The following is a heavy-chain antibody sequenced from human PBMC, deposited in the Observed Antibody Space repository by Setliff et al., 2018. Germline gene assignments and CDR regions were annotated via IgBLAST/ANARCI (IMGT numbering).Heavy chain of an antibody. V-gene: IGHV1-69*06. J-gene: IGHJ4*02. Sequence: SVKVSCKASGGTFSSYAISWVRQAPGQGLEWMGRIIPIFGTANYAQKFQGRVTITADKSTSAAYMELSRLRSDDTAVYYCARGRDFWSGYLVYWGQGTLVTVSS. D-gene: IGHD3-3*01. CDR1: GGTFSSYA. CDR3: ARGRDFWSGYLVY. CDR2: IIPIFGTA.